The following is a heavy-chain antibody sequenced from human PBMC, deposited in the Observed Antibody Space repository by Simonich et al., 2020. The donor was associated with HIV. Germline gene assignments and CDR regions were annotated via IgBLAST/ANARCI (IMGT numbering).Heavy chain of an antibody. CDR1: GGSFSGYY. Sequence: QVHLQKWGAGLLKPSETLSLTCAVYGGSFSGYYWTWIRQPPGKGLEWIGVINHSGSTDYNPSRKSRVTIAVDTSKNQFSLKLSSVTAADTAVYYCARRTGYDLDYWGQGTLVTVSS. V-gene: IGHV4-34*01. CDR3: ARRTGYDLDY. J-gene: IGHJ4*02. D-gene: IGHD5-12*01. CDR2: INHSGST.